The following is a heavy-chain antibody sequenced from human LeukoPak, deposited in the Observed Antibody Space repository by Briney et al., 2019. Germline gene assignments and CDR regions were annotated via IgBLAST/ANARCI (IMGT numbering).Heavy chain of an antibody. J-gene: IGHJ3*02. D-gene: IGHD3-22*01. CDR2: IYYSGST. CDR1: GGSISSYY. Sequence: PSEPLSLTCTVSGGSISSYYWSWIRQPPGKGLEWIGYIYYSGSTNYNPSLKSRVTISVDTSKNQFSLKLSSVTAADTAVYYCARYDSSGYYYVSNAFDIWGQGTMVTVSS. V-gene: IGHV4-59*01. CDR3: ARYDSSGYYYVSNAFDI.